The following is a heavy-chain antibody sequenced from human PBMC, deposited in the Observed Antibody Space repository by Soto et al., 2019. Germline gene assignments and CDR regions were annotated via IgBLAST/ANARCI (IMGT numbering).Heavy chain of an antibody. CDR2: IYYTGAT. CDR1: SGSISSGNW. D-gene: IGHD6-19*01. V-gene: IGHV4-4*02. J-gene: IGHJ4*02. CDR3: ARVFSSGSGWMYYFDF. Sequence: QVQLQESGPGLVESSGTLSLTCEVSSGSISSGNWWSWVRQPPGKGLEWIGEIYYTGATNYNPSLMRRVTMTIDKSNNQFSLNLRSATAADTAVYYCARVFSSGSGWMYYFDFWGQGILVSVSS.